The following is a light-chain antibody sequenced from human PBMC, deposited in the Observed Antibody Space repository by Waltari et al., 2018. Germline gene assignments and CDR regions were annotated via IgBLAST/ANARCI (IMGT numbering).Light chain of an antibody. Sequence: QSALTQPASVSGSPGQSITISCTGSSSDVETFNLVSWYQQYPGKAHKLIIFEGNKRHSRVSNRFSGSKSGNTASLTISGLQTEDEADYFCCAYAGNSVFGTGTKVTVL. J-gene: IGLJ1*01. CDR3: CAYAGNSV. V-gene: IGLV2-23*01. CDR1: SSDVETFNL. CDR2: EGN.